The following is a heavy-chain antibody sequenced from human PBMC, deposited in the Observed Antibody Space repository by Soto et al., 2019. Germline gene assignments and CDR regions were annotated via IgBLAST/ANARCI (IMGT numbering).Heavy chain of an antibody. CDR3: ARDSDNYYDSSGYLAY. J-gene: IGHJ4*02. Sequence: GGSLRLSCAASGFTFSSYGMHWVRQAPGKGLEWVAVIWYDGSNKYYADSVKGRFTISRDNSKNTLYLQMNSLRAEDTAVYYCARDSDNYYDSSGYLAYWGQGTMVTGSS. CDR2: IWYDGSNK. V-gene: IGHV3-33*01. CDR1: GFTFSSYG. D-gene: IGHD3-22*01.